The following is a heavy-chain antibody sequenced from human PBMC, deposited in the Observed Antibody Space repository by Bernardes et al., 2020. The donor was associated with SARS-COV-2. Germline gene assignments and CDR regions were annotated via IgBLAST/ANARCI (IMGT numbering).Heavy chain of an antibody. CDR2: TRNKANSYTT. CDR3: ARPYVEMATIITYWYFDL. Sequence: GGSLRLSCAASGFTFSDHYMDWVRQAPGKGLEWVGRTRNKANSYTTEYAASVKGRFTISRDDSKNSLYLQMNSLKTEDTAVYYCARPYVEMATIITYWYFDLWGRGTLVTVSS. J-gene: IGHJ2*01. V-gene: IGHV3-72*01. CDR1: GFTFSDHY. D-gene: IGHD5-12*01.